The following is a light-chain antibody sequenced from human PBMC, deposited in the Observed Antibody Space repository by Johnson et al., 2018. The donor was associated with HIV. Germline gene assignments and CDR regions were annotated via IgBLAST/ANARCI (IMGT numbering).Light chain of an antibody. CDR2: DNN. V-gene: IGLV1-51*01. J-gene: IGLJ1*01. CDR3: GTWDSILSAYV. CDR1: SSNIGNNY. Sequence: QSVLTQPPSVSAAPGQKVTISCSGSSSNIGNNYVSWYQQLPGTAPKLLIYDNNKRPSGIPDRFSGSKSGTSATLGITGLQTGDEADYYCGTWDSILSAYVLGTGPKGTVL.